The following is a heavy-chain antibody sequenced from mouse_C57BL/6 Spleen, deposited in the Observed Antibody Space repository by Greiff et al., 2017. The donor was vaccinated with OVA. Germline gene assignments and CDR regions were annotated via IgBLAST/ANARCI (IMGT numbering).Heavy chain of an antibody. CDR1: GYTFTSYW. V-gene: IGHV1-52*01. Sequence: QVQLQQPGAELVRPGSSVKLSCKASGYTFTSYWMHWVKQRPIQGLEWIGNIDPSDSETHYNQKFKDKATLTVDKSSSTAYMQLSSLTSEDSAVYDGARDSSGYVGDYFDYWGQGTTLTVSS. CDR3: ARDSSGYVGDYFDY. D-gene: IGHD3-2*02. CDR2: IDPSDSET. J-gene: IGHJ2*01.